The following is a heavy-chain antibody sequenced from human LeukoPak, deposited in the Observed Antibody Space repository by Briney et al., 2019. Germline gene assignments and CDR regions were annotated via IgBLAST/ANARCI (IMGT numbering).Heavy chain of an antibody. D-gene: IGHD2-2*01. CDR3: ARYCSSTSCPLYSFDY. Sequence: GGSLRLSCAASGFTFSTYSMNWVRQAPGKGLEWVSYISTSGSIIYYADSVKGRFTISRDNAKNSLYLQMNSLRAEDTAVYYCARYCSSTSCPLYSFDYWGQGTLVTVSS. CDR1: GFTFSTYS. V-gene: IGHV3-48*01. J-gene: IGHJ4*02. CDR2: ISTSGSII.